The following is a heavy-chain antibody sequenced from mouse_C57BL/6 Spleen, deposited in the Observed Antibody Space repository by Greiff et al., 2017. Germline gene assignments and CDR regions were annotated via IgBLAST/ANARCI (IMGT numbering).Heavy chain of an antibody. CDR1: GFTFSNYW. J-gene: IGHJ4*01. V-gene: IGHV6-3*01. D-gene: IGHD2-3*01. Sequence: EVQLVESGGGLVQPGGSMKLSCVASGFTFSNYWMNWVRQSPEKGLEWVAQIRLKSDNYATHYAESVKGRFTISRDDSKSSVYLQMNNLRAEDTGIYYCTEDGYSFMGYWGQGTSVTVSS. CDR3: TEDGYSFMGY. CDR2: IRLKSDNYAT.